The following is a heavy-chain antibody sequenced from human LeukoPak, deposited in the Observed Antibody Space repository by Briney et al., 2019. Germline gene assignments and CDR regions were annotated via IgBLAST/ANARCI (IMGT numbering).Heavy chain of an antibody. CDR2: IYYSGST. D-gene: IGHD4-17*01. J-gene: IGHJ4*02. CDR3: AGGTAG. V-gene: IGHV4-59*01. Sequence: SETLSLTCTVAGGSISSYYWSWIRQPPGKGLEWIGYIYYSGSTNYNPSLKSRVTISVDTSKNQFSLKLSSVTAADTAVYYCAGGTAGWGQGTLVSVSS. CDR1: GGSISSYY.